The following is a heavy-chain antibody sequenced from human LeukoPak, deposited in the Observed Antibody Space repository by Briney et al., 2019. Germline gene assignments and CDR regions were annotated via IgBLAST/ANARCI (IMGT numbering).Heavy chain of an antibody. CDR2: IYSSGST. D-gene: IGHD1-26*01. Sequence: SETLSLTCTVSGGSISSYYWSWIRQPAGKGLEWIGRIYSSGSTTYNPSLKSRVTMSVDTSKNQFSLKVTSVTAADTAVYYCARVSGSYTTRWFDPWGQGTLVTVSS. J-gene: IGHJ5*02. V-gene: IGHV4-4*07. CDR3: ARVSGSYTTRWFDP. CDR1: GGSISSYY.